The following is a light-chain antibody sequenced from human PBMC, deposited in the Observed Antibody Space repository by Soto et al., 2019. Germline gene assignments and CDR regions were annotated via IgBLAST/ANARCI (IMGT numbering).Light chain of an antibody. CDR1: QGISSW. V-gene: IGKV1-12*01. CDR2: AAS. J-gene: IGKJ4*01. Sequence: DIQMTQPPSSVSASVGHTVPITRRASQGISSWLAWYQQKPGKAPKLLIYAASTRATGIPARFSGSGSGTEFTLTISSLQSEDFATYYCQQYNNCPLTFGGGTKVDIK. CDR3: QQYNNCPLT.